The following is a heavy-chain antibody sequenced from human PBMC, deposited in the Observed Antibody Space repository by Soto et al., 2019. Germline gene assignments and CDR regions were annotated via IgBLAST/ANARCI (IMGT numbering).Heavy chain of an antibody. V-gene: IGHV4-59*08. CDR1: GGSISYYY. D-gene: IGHD2-2*01. CDR3: AGHRSSSTYYYFDY. Sequence: SETLSLTCTVSGGSISYYYWSWIRQPPGKGLEWIGYIYYSGSTNYNPSLKSRVTISVDTSKNQFSLKLSSVTAADTAVYYCAGHRSSSTYYYFDYWGQGTLVTVSS. J-gene: IGHJ4*02. CDR2: IYYSGST.